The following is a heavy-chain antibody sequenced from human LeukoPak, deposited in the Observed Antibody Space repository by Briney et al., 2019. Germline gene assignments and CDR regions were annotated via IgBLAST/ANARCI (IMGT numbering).Heavy chain of an antibody. CDR2: FDPEDGET. V-gene: IGHV1-24*01. CDR3: APGREQQWLILYY. Sequence: ASVKVSCKVSGYTLTELSMHWVRQAPGKGREWMGGFDPEDGETIYAQKFQGRVTMTEDTSTDTAYMELSSLRYEDTAVYYCAPGREQQWLILYYWGQGTLVTVSS. J-gene: IGHJ4*02. CDR1: GYTLTELS. D-gene: IGHD6-19*01.